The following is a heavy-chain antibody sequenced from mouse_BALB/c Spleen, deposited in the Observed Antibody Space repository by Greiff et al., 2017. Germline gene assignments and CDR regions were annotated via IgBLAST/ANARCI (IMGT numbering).Heavy chain of an antibody. J-gene: IGHJ3*01. Sequence: EVQLVESGGGLVQPGGSRKLSCAASGFTFSSFGMHWVRQAPEKGLEWVAYISSGSSTIYYADTVKGRYTISRDNPKNTLFLQMTSQRSEDTAMYYCARGVTTATFAYWGQGTLVTVSA. D-gene: IGHD1-2*01. CDR3: ARGVTTATFAY. CDR1: GFTFSSFG. V-gene: IGHV5-17*02. CDR2: ISSGSSTI.